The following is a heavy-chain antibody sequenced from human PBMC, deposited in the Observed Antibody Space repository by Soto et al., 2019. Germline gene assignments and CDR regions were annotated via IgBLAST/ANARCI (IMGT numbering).Heavy chain of an antibody. CDR2: ISHDGSNT. V-gene: IGHV3-30*18. CDR1: GFTLSNTG. CDR3: AKDWGSSGWFNWFDP. D-gene: IGHD6-19*01. Sequence: QVQLVESGGGVVQPGRSLRLSCVASGFTLSNTGMHWVRQAPGKGLEWVAMISHDGSNTYYGDSVQGRFTISRDNSLNALYLQMDSLRPEDTSVYYCAKDWGSSGWFNWFDPWGQGTLVTVSS. J-gene: IGHJ5*02.